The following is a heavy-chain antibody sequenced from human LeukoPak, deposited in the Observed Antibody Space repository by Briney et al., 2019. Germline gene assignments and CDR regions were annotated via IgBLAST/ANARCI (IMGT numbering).Heavy chain of an antibody. CDR1: GYTFATYR. V-gene: IGHV1-46*01. D-gene: IGHD1-26*01. CDR3: GKVGGWTQGADHIDY. J-gene: IGHJ4*02. Sequence: GASVKVSCKASGYTFATYRIHWVRQAPGQGLEWVGIIHPSDVTTAYAQKFQGRVTMTRDTTTSTVYMELTSLTSEDTAVYYCGKVGGWTQGADHIDYWGRGTLVTVSS. CDR2: IHPSDVTT.